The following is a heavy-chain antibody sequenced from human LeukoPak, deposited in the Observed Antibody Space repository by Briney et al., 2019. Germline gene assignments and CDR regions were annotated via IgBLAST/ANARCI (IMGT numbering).Heavy chain of an antibody. CDR2: INHSGST. Sequence: SETLSLTCAVYGGSFSGYYWSWIRQPPGKGLEWIGEINHSGSTNYNPSLKSRVTISVDTSKNQFSLKLSSVTAADTVVYYCARGHKVVVPAANYYFDYWGQGTLVTVSS. D-gene: IGHD2-2*01. V-gene: IGHV4-34*01. CDR3: ARGHKVVVPAANYYFDY. J-gene: IGHJ4*02. CDR1: GGSFSGYY.